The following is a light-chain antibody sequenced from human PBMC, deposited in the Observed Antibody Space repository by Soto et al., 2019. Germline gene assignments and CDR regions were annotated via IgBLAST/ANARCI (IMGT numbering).Light chain of an antibody. CDR1: QTISTY. CDR3: QQYNNWPPWT. V-gene: IGKV1-39*01. Sequence: DIQMTQSPSSLSASVGDRVMITCRASQTISTYLNWYQQKPGTAPKLLIYDASTRATAIPARFSGSGSETEFTLTISSLQSEDSAVYYCQQYNNWPPWTFGQGTKVDIK. CDR2: DAS. J-gene: IGKJ1*01.